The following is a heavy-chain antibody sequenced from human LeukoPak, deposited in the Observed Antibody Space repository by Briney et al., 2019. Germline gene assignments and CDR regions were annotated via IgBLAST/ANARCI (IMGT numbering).Heavy chain of an antibody. CDR3: ARDGYNYRYFDY. CDR1: GGSISSYY. D-gene: IGHD5-24*01. Sequence: SETLSLTCTVSGGSISSYYWSWIRQPPGKGLEWIGYIYYSGSTNYNPSLKSRVTISVDTSKNQFSLKLSSVPAADTAVYYCARDGYNYRYFDYWGQGTLVTVSS. J-gene: IGHJ4*02. V-gene: IGHV4-59*01. CDR2: IYYSGST.